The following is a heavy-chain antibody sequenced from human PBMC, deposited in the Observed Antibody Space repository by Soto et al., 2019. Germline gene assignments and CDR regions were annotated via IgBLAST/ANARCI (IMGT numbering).Heavy chain of an antibody. Sequence: SVKVSCKASGGTFGNSAISWVRQAPGQGLEWMGGIIPSFATGNSAPEFQGRLTITADKSTTTAYMELSRLRSEDTAVYYCARSYYGSGSYWFYGMDVWGQGTTVTVSS. CDR1: GGTFGNSA. CDR3: ARSYYGSGSYWFYGMDV. V-gene: IGHV1-69*06. CDR2: IIPSFATG. J-gene: IGHJ6*02. D-gene: IGHD3-10*01.